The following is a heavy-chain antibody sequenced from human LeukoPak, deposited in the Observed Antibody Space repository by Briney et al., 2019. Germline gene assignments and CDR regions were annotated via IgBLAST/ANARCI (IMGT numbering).Heavy chain of an antibody. CDR2: IYYSGST. CDR1: GGSISSYY. J-gene: IGHJ5*02. D-gene: IGHD6-19*01. CDR3: ARAGGLGWPPSPSRFDP. Sequence: SETLSLTCTVSGGSISSYYWSWIRQPPGKGLEWIGYIYYSGSTNYNPSLKSRVTISVDTSKNQFSLKLSSVTAADTAVYYCARAGGLGWPPSPSRFDPWGQGTLVTVSS. V-gene: IGHV4-59*01.